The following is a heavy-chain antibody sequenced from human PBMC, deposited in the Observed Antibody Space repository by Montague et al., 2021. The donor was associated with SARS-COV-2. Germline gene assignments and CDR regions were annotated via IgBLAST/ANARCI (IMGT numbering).Heavy chain of an antibody. CDR1: GGSIRDNNYY. D-gene: IGHD2-15*01. CDR2: IYYSGXT. V-gene: IGHV4-39*01. J-gene: IGHJ4*02. CDR3: ARRDGGSCFDY. Sequence: SETLSLTCNASGGSIRDNNYYWGWIRQPPGKGLEWFGSIYYSGXTXYXXSLKSRVTISVDTSKTQFSLKLSSVTAADTAVYYCARRDGGSCFDYWGQGTLVTVSS.